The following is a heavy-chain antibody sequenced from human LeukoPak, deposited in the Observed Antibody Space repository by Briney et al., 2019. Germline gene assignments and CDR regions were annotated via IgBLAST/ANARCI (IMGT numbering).Heavy chain of an antibody. Sequence: GGSLRLSCTASGFALSNHWMNWVRQAPGKGLEWVANIKQDGSEKYYVDSVKGRFTISRDNAKNSLYLQMNSLRAEDTAVYYCAREATYYYDSSGYYYYYYGMDVWGQGTTVTVSS. CDR3: AREATYYYDSSGYYYYYYGMDV. CDR2: IKQDGSEK. D-gene: IGHD3-22*01. J-gene: IGHJ6*02. V-gene: IGHV3-7*03. CDR1: GFALSNHW.